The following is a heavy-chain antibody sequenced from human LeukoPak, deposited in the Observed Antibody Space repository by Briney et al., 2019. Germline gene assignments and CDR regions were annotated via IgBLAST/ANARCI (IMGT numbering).Heavy chain of an antibody. CDR1: GFNFSSYS. D-gene: IGHD6-19*01. CDR3: VGQSSGWYHFDY. CDR2: ISSDGSNK. V-gene: IGHV3-30-3*01. Sequence: GGSLRLFCAVSGFNFSSYSMHWVRQAPGKGLEWAAVISSDGSNKYYADSVKGRFTISRDNSKNTLYMQMNSLRAEDTAVYYCVGQSSGWYHFDYWGQGTLVTVSS. J-gene: IGHJ4*02.